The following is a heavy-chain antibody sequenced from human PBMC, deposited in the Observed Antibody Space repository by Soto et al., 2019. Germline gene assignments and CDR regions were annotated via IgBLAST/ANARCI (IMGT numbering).Heavy chain of an antibody. D-gene: IGHD3-9*01. CDR2: IDPSDSYT. CDR3: ARHKVGGRYFDWPLDAFDI. V-gene: IGHV5-10-1*01. CDR1: GYSFTSYW. J-gene: IGHJ3*02. Sequence: GESLKISCNGSGYSFTSYWISWVRQMPGKGLEWMGRIDPSDSYTNYSPSFQGHVTISADKSISTAYLQWSSLKASDTAMYYCARHKVGGRYFDWPLDAFDIWGQGTVVTVSS.